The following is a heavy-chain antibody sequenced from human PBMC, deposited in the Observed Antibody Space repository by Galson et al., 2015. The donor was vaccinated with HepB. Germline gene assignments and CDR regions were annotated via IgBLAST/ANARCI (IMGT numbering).Heavy chain of an antibody. Sequence: SLRLSCAASGFTVSSKYMTWVRQAPGKGLEWVSLIYSGGSTDYADSVKGRFTISRDNSKNTLYLQMNSLRAEDTAVYYCARLDTAMAIDYRGQGTLVTVSS. CDR2: IYSGGST. D-gene: IGHD5-18*01. CDR3: ARLDTAMAIDY. V-gene: IGHV3-66*01. CDR1: GFTVSSKY. J-gene: IGHJ4*02.